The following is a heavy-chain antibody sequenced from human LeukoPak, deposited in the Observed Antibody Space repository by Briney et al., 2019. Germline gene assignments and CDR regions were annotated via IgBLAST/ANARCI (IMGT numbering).Heavy chain of an antibody. CDR1: GGSFSGYY. CDR3: ARAPANGPAARIFDY. Sequence: SETLSLTCAVYGGSFSGYYWSWIRQPPGKGLEWMGEINHSGSTNYNPSLMSRGTISVDTSKIQFSLKLSSVTAADTAVYYCARAPANGPAARIFDYWGERTLVTVSS. V-gene: IGHV4-34*01. J-gene: IGHJ4*02. D-gene: IGHD2-2*01. CDR2: INHSGST.